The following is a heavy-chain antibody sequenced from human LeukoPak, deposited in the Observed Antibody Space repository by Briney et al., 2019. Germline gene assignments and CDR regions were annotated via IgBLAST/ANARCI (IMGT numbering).Heavy chain of an antibody. CDR2: IRYDGSNK. V-gene: IGHV3-30*02. Sequence: GGSLRLSCAASGFTFSSYGMHWVRQAPGKGLEWVAFIRYDGSNKYYADSVKGRFTISRDNSKNTLYLQMNSLRAEDTAVYYCAKDSGSSAPFDAFDIWGQGTMVTVSS. CDR1: GFTFSSYG. J-gene: IGHJ3*02. D-gene: IGHD2-2*01. CDR3: AKDSGSSAPFDAFDI.